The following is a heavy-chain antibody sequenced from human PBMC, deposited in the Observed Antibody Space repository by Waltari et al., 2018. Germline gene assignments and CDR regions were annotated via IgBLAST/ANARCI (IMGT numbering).Heavy chain of an antibody. CDR3: TRVGYYDYIWGSYRPYYFDY. CDR2: IRSKAYGGTT. CDR1: GFTFGDYA. J-gene: IGHJ4*02. V-gene: IGHV3-49*03. D-gene: IGHD3-16*02. Sequence: EVQLVESGGGLVQPGRSLRLSCTASGFTFGDYAMSWFRQAPGKGREWVGFIRSKAYGGTTEYAASVKGRFTISRDDSKSIAYLQMNSLKTEDTAVYYCTRVGYYDYIWGSYRPYYFDYWGQGTLVTVSS.